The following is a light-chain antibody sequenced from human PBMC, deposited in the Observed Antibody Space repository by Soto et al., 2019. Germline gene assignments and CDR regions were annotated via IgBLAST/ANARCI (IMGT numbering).Light chain of an antibody. Sequence: DIQMTQSPSSVSASVGDRVTITCRASEGINSWLAWYQQKPGKAPKLLIYGASSLQNGVPSRFSGSGSGTDFTLTISSLQPEDFAVYYCQQYGSSPPWTFGQGTKVEIK. CDR3: QQYGSSPPWT. CDR2: GAS. V-gene: IGKV1D-12*01. J-gene: IGKJ1*01. CDR1: EGINSW.